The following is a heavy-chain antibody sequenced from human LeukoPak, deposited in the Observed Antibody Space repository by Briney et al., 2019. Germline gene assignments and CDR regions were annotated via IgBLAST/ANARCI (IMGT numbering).Heavy chain of an antibody. CDR2: IYSGGST. D-gene: IGHD3-22*01. V-gene: IGHV3-66*01. CDR3: ARDGKYDSSGYYSLDY. J-gene: IGHJ4*02. CDR1: GFTVSGNS. Sequence: GGSLRLSCAASGFTVSGNSMNWVRQAPGKGLGWGSVIYSGGSTYYADSVQGRFTISRDNSKNTLYLQMSSLRVEDTAMYYCARDGKYDSSGYYSLDYWGQGTLVTVSS.